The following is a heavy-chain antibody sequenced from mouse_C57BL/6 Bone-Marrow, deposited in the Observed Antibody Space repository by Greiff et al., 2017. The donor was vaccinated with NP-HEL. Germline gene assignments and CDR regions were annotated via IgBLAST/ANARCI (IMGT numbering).Heavy chain of an antibody. V-gene: IGHV14-4*01. CDR1: GFNIKDDY. Sequence: VQLKQSGAELVRPGASVTLSCSASGFNIKDDYLHWVKQRPEHGLEWIGWIDPENGDSEYASQFQGKATITADSSSNTAYLQLSSLTSEDTAVYYCTTVYYGNYWFAYWGQGTLVTVSA. CDR2: IDPENGDS. CDR3: TTVYYGNYWFAY. J-gene: IGHJ3*01. D-gene: IGHD2-1*01.